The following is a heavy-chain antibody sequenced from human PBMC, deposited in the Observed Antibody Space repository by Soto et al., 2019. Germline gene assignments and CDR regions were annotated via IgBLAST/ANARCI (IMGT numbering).Heavy chain of an antibody. CDR1: GFTFRTYA. Sequence: EVQLLESGGGLIQPGGALRLSRTASGFTFRTYAMTWFRQAPGKGLEFVSAISGSAGTFYASAVQGRFTISRDNSMSTVDLQMHSLRAEDSAIYYCAKEKDYDFTLWSDRYTSHSWGRGTLVTVSS. J-gene: IGHJ5*01. CDR2: ISGSAGT. D-gene: IGHD3-16*02. V-gene: IGHV3-23*01. CDR3: AKEKDYDFTLWSDRYTSHS.